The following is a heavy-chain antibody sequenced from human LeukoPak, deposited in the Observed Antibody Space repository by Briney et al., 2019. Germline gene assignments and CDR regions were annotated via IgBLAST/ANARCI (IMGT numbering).Heavy chain of an antibody. CDR3: ARHVSLLDAFDI. CDR2: IYYSGST. J-gene: IGHJ3*02. CDR1: GVSISSYY. Sequence: SETLSLTCTVSGVSISSYYWSWLRQPPGKGLEWVGYIYYSGSTNYNPSLKSRVTISVDTSKNQFSLKLSSVTAADTAVYYCARHVSLLDAFDIWGQGTMVTVSS. V-gene: IGHV4-59*08. D-gene: IGHD3-3*02.